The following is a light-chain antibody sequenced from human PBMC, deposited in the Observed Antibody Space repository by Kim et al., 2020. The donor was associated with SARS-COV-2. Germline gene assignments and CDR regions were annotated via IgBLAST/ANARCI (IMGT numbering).Light chain of an antibody. J-gene: IGLJ2*01. Sequence: SSELTQDPAVSVALGQTVRITCQGDSLRSYYASRYQQKPGQAPIVVIYGKDNRPSGIPDRFSGSSSGNTASLTITGTQAEDEADYYCNSRDSSGNHVLFG. CDR2: GKD. CDR3: NSRDSSGNHVL. CDR1: SLRSYY. V-gene: IGLV3-19*01.